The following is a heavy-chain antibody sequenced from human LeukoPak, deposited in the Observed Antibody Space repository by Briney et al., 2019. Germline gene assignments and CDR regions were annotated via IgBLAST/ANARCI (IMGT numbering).Heavy chain of an antibody. CDR3: AAEVGATTPRNY. CDR1: GGSFSGYY. D-gene: IGHD1-26*01. J-gene: IGHJ4*02. Sequence: SSETLSLTXAVYGGSFSGYYWSWIRQPPGKGLEWIGEINHSGSTNYNPSLKSRVTISVDTSKNQFSLKLSSVTAADTAVYYCAAEVGATTPRNYWGQGTLVTVSS. CDR2: INHSGST. V-gene: IGHV4-34*01.